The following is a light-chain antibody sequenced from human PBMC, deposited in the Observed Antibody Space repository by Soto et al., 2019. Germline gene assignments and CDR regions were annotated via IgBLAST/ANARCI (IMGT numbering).Light chain of an antibody. J-gene: IGKJ2*01. CDR1: RTISSY. V-gene: IGKV1-39*01. CDR2: AAS. Sequence: DIQMSQSPSFLSASVGDRVTITCRASRTISSYVNWYQQKPGQAPKLLIYAASNLQSGVPSRFSGSGSGTDFTLTISSLQPEDFANYYCQQSYSSQNTFGRGTHLEIK. CDR3: QQSYSSQNT.